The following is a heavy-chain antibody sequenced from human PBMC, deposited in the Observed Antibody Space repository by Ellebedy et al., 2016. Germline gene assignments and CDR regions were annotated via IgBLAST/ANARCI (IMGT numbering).Heavy chain of an antibody. D-gene: IGHD7-27*01. V-gene: IGHV1-2*02. CDR2: INTKNGGT. Sequence: ASVKVSXXASGYIFTGYYIHWVRQAPGEGLEWMGWINTKNGGTNYAQTFKGRVTLTRDTSINTAYMELNGLRYDDTAVYYCARDLGYYYYYMDVWGKGTTVTVSS. J-gene: IGHJ6*03. CDR1: GYIFTGYY. CDR3: ARDLGYYYYYMDV.